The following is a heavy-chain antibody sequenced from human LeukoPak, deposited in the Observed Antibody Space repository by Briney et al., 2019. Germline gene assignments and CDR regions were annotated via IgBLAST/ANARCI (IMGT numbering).Heavy chain of an antibody. Sequence: SGGSLRLSCAASGFTFSSYAMSWVRQAPGKGLEWVSAISGSGGSTYYADSVKGRFTISRDNSKNTLYLQMNSLRAKDAAVYYCAKDSACSGGSCYSGILYYYYGMDVWGQGTTVTVSS. CDR2: ISGSGGST. V-gene: IGHV3-23*01. CDR3: AKDSACSGGSCYSGILYYYYGMDV. J-gene: IGHJ6*02. CDR1: GFTFSSYA. D-gene: IGHD2-15*01.